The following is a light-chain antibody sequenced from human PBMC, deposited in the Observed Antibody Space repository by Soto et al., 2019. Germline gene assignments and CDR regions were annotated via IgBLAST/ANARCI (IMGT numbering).Light chain of an antibody. V-gene: IGKV1-39*01. Sequence: DIQMSQSPSSLSASVGDTVTITCRASQNIDNFVAWYQQRPGKAPELLVYAASRLQRGAPSRFSGSGSGTDFNITITGLRSEDFATYFCQQTNTSPRTFGQGTKVDIK. CDR1: QNIDNF. CDR3: QQTNTSPRT. J-gene: IGKJ1*01. CDR2: AAS.